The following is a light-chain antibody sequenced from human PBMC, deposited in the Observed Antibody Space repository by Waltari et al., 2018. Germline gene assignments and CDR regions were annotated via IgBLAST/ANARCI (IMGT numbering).Light chain of an antibody. J-gene: IGLJ2*01. CDR2: EVS. CDR3: SSYAGSNTVV. V-gene: IGLV2-8*01. Sequence: QSALTQPPSASGSPGQSVTISCTGTSSDVGGYNYVSWYQQYPGKAPKLMIYEVSKRPSGVPERSSGSKPGNTASLTVSGLQGDDEADYYCSSYAGSNTVVFGGGTKLTVL. CDR1: SSDVGGYNY.